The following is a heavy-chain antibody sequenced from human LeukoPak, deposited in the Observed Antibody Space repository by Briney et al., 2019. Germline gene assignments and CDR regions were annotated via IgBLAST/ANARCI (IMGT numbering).Heavy chain of an antibody. J-gene: IGHJ4*02. CDR3: AKEQTSSGYFDY. Sequence: QPGGSLRLSCAASGFTFSSYAMSWVRQAPGKGLEWVAAISGNGGRTYYRDSVKGRFTISRDNPKNTLYLLMSSLSAEDTALYYCAKEQTSSGYFDYWGQGTLVTVSS. CDR2: ISGNGGRT. V-gene: IGHV3-23*01. D-gene: IGHD3-10*01. CDR1: GFTFSSYA.